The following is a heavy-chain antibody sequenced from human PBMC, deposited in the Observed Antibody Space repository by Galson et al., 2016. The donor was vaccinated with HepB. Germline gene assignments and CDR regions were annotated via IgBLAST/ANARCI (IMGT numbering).Heavy chain of an antibody. D-gene: IGHD3-22*01. CDR3: TTDGRYVVTNPSIF. CDR1: GLDFSDHW. Sequence: SLRLSCAASGLDFSDHWMTWVRQAPGKGLEWVGRIKSKRDGETTDFAGPVKGRFAISRDDSKSTLYLQMNSLRMEDTAVYYCTTDGRYVVTNPSIFWGQGALVTVSS. CDR2: IKSKRDGETT. J-gene: IGHJ4*02. V-gene: IGHV3-15*07.